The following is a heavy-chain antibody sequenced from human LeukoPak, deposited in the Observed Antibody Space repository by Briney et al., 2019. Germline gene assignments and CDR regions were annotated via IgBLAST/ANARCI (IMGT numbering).Heavy chain of an antibody. Sequence: SVKVSCKASGGTFSSYAISWVRQAPGQGLEWMGGIIPIFGTANYAQKFQGRVTITADESTSTAYMELSSLRSEDTAVYYCAMGYCSSTSCYPDYYYYYMDVWGKGTTVTVSS. CDR1: GGTFSSYA. CDR2: IIPIFGTA. D-gene: IGHD2-2*01. J-gene: IGHJ6*03. CDR3: AMGYCSSTSCYPDYYYYYMDV. V-gene: IGHV1-69*13.